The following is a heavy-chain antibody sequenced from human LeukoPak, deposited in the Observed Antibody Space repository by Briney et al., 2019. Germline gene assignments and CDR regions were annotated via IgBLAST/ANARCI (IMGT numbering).Heavy chain of an antibody. CDR3: AKGFNGGNYYYHFDY. Sequence: PGGSLRLSCAASGFTFSNYAMSWVRQAPGKGLEWVSAIVGGGDHTYYADSVKGRFTISRDNFNNMLYLQMTSLRADDTAVYFCAKGFNGGNYYYHFDYWGQGTLVTVSS. CDR2: IVGGGDHT. V-gene: IGHV3-23*01. J-gene: IGHJ4*02. D-gene: IGHD1-26*01. CDR1: GFTFSNYA.